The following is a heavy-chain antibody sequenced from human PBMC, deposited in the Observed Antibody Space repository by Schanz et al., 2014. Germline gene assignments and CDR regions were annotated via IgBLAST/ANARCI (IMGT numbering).Heavy chain of an antibody. Sequence: EGQLLESGGGLIQPGGSLRLSCAASGFTFSSYAMSWVRQAPGKGLEWLSYIDGKSTTVYYADSVKGRFTISRDNSKNTLYLQMNSLRAEDTAVYYCAKDPSHGDYDYYFDYWGQGTLVTVSS. D-gene: IGHD3-22*01. CDR2: IDGKSTTV. J-gene: IGHJ4*02. CDR3: AKDPSHGDYDYYFDY. CDR1: GFTFSSYA. V-gene: IGHV3-23*01.